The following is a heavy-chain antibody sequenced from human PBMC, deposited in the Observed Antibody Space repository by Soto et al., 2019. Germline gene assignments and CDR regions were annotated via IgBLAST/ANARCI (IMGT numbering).Heavy chain of an antibody. CDR3: AKDHVWGTVTKTWYFDL. CDR1: GFTFSSYA. J-gene: IGHJ2*01. D-gene: IGHD3-16*01. CDR2: ISGSGGST. Sequence: GGSLRLSCAASGFTFSSYAMSWVRQAPGKGLEWVSAISGSGGSTYYADSVKGRFTIPIDNSKNTLYLQMNSLRAEDTAVYYCAKDHVWGTVTKTWYFDLWGRGTLVTVSS. V-gene: IGHV3-23*01.